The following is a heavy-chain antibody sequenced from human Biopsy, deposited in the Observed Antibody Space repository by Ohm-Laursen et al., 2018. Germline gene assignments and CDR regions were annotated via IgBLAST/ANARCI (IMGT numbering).Heavy chain of an antibody. CDR2: IRGSGLTT. J-gene: IGHJ6*02. D-gene: IGHD6-25*01. CDR3: ARDGAAGYGLDV. CDR1: GFTFSSYG. V-gene: IGHV3-23*01. Sequence: SLRLSCAATGFTFSSYGMSWVRQAPGKGLEWVSAIRGSGLTTFYTDSVKGRFTISRDNSKNTLYLQMNSLRAEDTAVYYCARDGAAGYGLDVWGQGTTVTVSS.